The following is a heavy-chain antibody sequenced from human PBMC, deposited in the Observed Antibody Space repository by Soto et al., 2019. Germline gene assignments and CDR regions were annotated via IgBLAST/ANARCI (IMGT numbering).Heavy chain of an antibody. V-gene: IGHV4-59*08. CDR3: ARAKDDFWSGYHYYYYYMDV. D-gene: IGHD3-3*01. Sequence: SETLSLTCTVSGGSISSYYWSWIRQPPGKGLEWIGYIYYSGSTNYNPSLKSRVTISVDTSKNQFSLKLSSVTAADTAVYYCARAKDDFWSGYHYYYYYMDVWGKGTTVTVSS. J-gene: IGHJ6*03. CDR2: IYYSGST. CDR1: GGSISSYY.